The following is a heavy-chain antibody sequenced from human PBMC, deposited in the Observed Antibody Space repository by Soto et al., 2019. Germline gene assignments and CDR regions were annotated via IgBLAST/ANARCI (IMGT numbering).Heavy chain of an antibody. V-gene: IGHV3-30*18. CDR1: GFTFSSYG. Sequence: QVQLVESGGGVVQPGRSLRLSCAASGFTFSSYGMHWVRQAPGKGLEWVAVISYDGSNKYYADSVKGRFTISRDNSKNTLYLQMNSLRAEDTAVYYCAKPPAQGYYFDYWGQGTLVTVSS. CDR2: ISYDGSNK. J-gene: IGHJ4*02. CDR3: AKPPAQGYYFDY.